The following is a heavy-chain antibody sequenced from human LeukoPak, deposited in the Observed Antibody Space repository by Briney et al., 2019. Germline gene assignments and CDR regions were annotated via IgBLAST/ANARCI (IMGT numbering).Heavy chain of an antibody. CDR3: ARRYMDL. CDR2: INTDGSST. V-gene: IGHV3-74*01. CDR1: GFTFSSYW. J-gene: IGHJ6*03. Sequence: GGSLRLSCAASGFTFSSYWMHWVRQAPGKGLVWVSRINTDGSSTSYADSVKGRFTISRDNAENSLFLQMYSLRAEDTAVYYCARRYMDLWGKGTTVTVSS.